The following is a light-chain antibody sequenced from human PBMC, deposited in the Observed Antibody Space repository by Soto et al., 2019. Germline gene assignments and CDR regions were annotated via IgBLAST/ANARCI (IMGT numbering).Light chain of an antibody. CDR2: DVS. CDR3: SSYTSSSTYV. V-gene: IGLV2-14*01. CDR1: SSDVGGYNY. Sequence: QSALTQPASVSGSPGQWITISCTGTSSDVGGYNYFSWYQQHPGKAPKLMIYDVSNRPSGVSNRFSGSKSVNTASLTISGLQAEDEADYYCSSYTSSSTYVFGTGTKVTVL. J-gene: IGLJ1*01.